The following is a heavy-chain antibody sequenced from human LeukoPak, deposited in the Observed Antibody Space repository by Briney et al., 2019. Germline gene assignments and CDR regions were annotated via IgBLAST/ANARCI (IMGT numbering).Heavy chain of an antibody. CDR3: ARVLTYDFWNVYSRTVKYYYYYMDV. V-gene: IGHV4-4*02. J-gene: IGHJ6*03. D-gene: IGHD3-3*01. CDR1: GVSINNNDW. CDR2: IYHSGST. Sequence: SETLSLTCTVSGVSINNNDWWSWVRQPPGKGLEWIGEIYHSGSTNYNPSLKSRVTISVDKSENQFSLKLTSVTAADSAVYYCARVLTYDFWNVYSRTVKYYYYYMDVWGKGTTVTVSS.